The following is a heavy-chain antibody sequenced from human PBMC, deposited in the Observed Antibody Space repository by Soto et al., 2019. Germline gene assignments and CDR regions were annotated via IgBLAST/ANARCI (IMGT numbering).Heavy chain of an antibody. J-gene: IGHJ6*01. CDR1: GFTFSSYS. V-gene: IGHV3-21*01. CDR3: ARMGSQRYYYYGMDV. D-gene: IGHD6-25*01. Sequence: GGSLRLSCAASGFTFSSYSMNWVRQAPGKGLEWVSSISSSSSYIYYADSVKGRFTISRDNAKNSLYLQMNSLRAEDTAVYYCARMGSQRYYYYGMDVWGQGTTVNVSS. CDR2: ISSSSSYI.